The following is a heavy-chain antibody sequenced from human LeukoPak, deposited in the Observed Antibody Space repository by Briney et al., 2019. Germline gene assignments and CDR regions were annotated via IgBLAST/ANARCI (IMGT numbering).Heavy chain of an antibody. V-gene: IGHV3-30*02. CDR1: GFTFSSYG. Sequence: GGSLRLSCAASGFTFSSYGMHWVRQAPGKGLEWVAFIRYDGSNKYYADSVKGRFTISRDNSKNTLYLQMNSLRAEDTAVYYCARGGGRSVIAAALSDYWGQGTLVTVSS. CDR2: IRYDGSNK. CDR3: ARGGGRSVIAAALSDY. D-gene: IGHD6-13*01. J-gene: IGHJ4*02.